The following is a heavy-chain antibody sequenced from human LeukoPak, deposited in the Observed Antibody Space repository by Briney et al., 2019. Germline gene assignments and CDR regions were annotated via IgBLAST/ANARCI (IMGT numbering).Heavy chain of an antibody. CDR3: ATPGGYCSGGSCHLN. Sequence: PSETLSLTCAVYGGSFSGYYWSWIRQPPGKGLEWIGEINHSGSTNYNPSLKSRVTISVDTSKNQFSVKLSSVTAADTAVYYCATPGGYCSGGSCHLNWGQGTLVTVSS. D-gene: IGHD2-15*01. CDR2: INHSGST. CDR1: GGSFSGYY. V-gene: IGHV4-34*01. J-gene: IGHJ4*02.